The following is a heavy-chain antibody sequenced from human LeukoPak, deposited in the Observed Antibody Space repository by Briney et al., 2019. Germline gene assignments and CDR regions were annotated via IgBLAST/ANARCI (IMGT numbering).Heavy chain of an antibody. CDR2: MNPNSGNT. D-gene: IGHD2-8*01. Sequence: GASVKVSCKASGYTFTSYDINWVRQATGQGLEWMGWMNPNSGNTGYAQKFQGRVTMTRNTSISTAYMELSSLRAEDTAVYYCARDPVMGYYYYYMDVWGKGTTVTVSS. V-gene: IGHV1-8*01. CDR3: ARDPVMGYYYYYMDV. CDR1: GYTFTSYD. J-gene: IGHJ6*03.